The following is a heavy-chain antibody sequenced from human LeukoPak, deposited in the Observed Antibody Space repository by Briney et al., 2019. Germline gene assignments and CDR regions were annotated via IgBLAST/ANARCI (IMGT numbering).Heavy chain of an antibody. CDR1: GFTSSSYA. V-gene: IGHV3-23*01. CDR2: ISGSGGST. Sequence: GGSLRLSCAASGFTSSSYAMSWVRQAPGKGLEWVSAISGSGGSTYYADSVKGRFTISRDNSKNTLYLQMNNLRAEDTAVYYCAKTRGSGYSLGAFDIWGQGTMVTVSS. CDR3: AKTRGSGYSLGAFDI. D-gene: IGHD3-3*01. J-gene: IGHJ3*02.